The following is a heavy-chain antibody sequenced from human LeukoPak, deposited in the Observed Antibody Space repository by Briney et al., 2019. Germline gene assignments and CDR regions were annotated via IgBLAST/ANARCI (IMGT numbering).Heavy chain of an antibody. CDR1: GGSFSGYY. V-gene: IGHV4-34*01. CDR3: ARDNSVAGTLDY. CDR2: INHSGST. Sequence: SETLSLTCAVYGGSFSGYYWTWIRQLPGKGLEWIGEINHSGSTNYNPSLKSRVIISVDTSKNQFSLKLYSVTAADTAVYYCARDNSVAGTLDYWGQGTLVTVSS. J-gene: IGHJ4*02. D-gene: IGHD6-19*01.